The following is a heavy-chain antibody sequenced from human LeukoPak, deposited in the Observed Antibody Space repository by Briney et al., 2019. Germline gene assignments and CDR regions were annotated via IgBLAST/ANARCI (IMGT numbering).Heavy chain of an antibody. J-gene: IGHJ3*02. Sequence: SETLSLTCAVYGGSFSGYYWSWIRQPPGKGLEWIGEINHSGSTNYNPSLKSRVTISVDTSKNQFSLKLSSVTAADTAVYYCARPTDSSGYYDAFDIWGQGAMVTVSS. D-gene: IGHD3-22*01. CDR1: GGSFSGYY. V-gene: IGHV4-34*01. CDR3: ARPTDSSGYYDAFDI. CDR2: INHSGST.